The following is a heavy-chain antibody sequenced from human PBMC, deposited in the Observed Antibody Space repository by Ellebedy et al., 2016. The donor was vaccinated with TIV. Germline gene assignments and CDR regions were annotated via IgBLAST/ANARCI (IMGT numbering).Heavy chain of an antibody. V-gene: IGHV4-31*03. CDR1: GGSISSGTYY. Sequence: SETLSLXCTVPGGSISSGTYYWSWIRQHPGKGLEWSGNIYFSGTTYYNPSLKSRVTISVDTSKNQFSLTLSSVTAADTAVYYCARSRGDYFPDYWGQGTLVTVSS. J-gene: IGHJ4*02. D-gene: IGHD2/OR15-2a*01. CDR2: IYFSGTT. CDR3: ARSRGDYFPDY.